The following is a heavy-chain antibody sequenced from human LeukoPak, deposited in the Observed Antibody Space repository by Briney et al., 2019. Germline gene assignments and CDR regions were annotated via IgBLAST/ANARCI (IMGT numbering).Heavy chain of an antibody. V-gene: IGHV3-7*01. J-gene: IGHJ4*02. Sequence: AGGSLRLSCAASGFTFSSYWMSWVRQAPGKGLEWVANIKQDGSEKYYVDSVKGRFTISRDNAKNSLYLQMNSLRAEDTAVYYCARGGFSGSYFNGYWGQGTLVTVSS. D-gene: IGHD1-26*01. CDR1: GFTFSSYW. CDR3: ARGGFSGSYFNGY. CDR2: IKQDGSEK.